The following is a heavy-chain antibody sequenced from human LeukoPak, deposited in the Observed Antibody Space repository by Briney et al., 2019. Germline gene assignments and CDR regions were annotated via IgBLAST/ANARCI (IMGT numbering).Heavy chain of an antibody. CDR3: ARGNRSEQLVPLDY. CDR1: GGSISSGGYY. J-gene: IGHJ4*02. D-gene: IGHD6-6*01. Sequence: SETLSLTCTVSGGSISSGGYYWSWIRQPPGKGLEWIGYIYHSGSTYYNPSLKSRVTISVDRSKNQFSLKLSSVTAADTAVYYCARGNRSEQLVPLDYWDQGTLVTVSS. V-gene: IGHV4-30-2*01. CDR2: IYHSGST.